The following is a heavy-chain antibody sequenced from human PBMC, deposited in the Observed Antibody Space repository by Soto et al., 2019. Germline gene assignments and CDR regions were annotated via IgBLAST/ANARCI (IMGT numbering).Heavy chain of an antibody. Sequence: NPGGSRRLSCAASGFTFTSYSMNGVGQAPGKGLEWVSSISSTTNYIYYGDSMKGRFTISRDNAKNSLYLEMNSLRAEDTAVYYCARESEDLTSNFDYWGQGTLVTVSS. J-gene: IGHJ4*02. CDR3: ARESEDLTSNFDY. CDR1: GFTFTSYS. V-gene: IGHV3-21*06. CDR2: ISSTTNYI.